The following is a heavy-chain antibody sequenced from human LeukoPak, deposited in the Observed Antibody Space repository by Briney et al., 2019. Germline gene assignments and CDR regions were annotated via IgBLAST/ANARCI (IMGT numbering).Heavy chain of an antibody. CDR3: AKAGRIAVAGASYYFDY. V-gene: IGHV3-9*01. D-gene: IGHD6-19*01. CDR1: GFTFDDYA. CDR2: ISWNSGSI. Sequence: SLRLSCAASGFTFDDYAMHGVRQAPGKGLAWVSGISWNSGSIGYADSVKGRFTISRDNAKNSLYLQMNSLRAEDTALYYCAKAGRIAVAGASYYFDYWGQGTLVTVSS. J-gene: IGHJ4*02.